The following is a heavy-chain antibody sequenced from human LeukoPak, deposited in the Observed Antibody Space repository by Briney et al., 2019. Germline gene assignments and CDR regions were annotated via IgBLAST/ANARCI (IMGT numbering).Heavy chain of an antibody. CDR1: GFIFSNYA. CDR2: ISGSAGSP. V-gene: IGHV3-23*01. Sequence: GGSLRLSCAASGFIFSNYAMSWVRQAPGKGLEWVSAISGSAGSPFYGDSVKGRFTISRDNSKNTLYLQMNSLRAEDTAVYFCAKGLLDPNLVLDYWGQGTLVTVSS. J-gene: IGHJ4*02. CDR3: AKGLLDPNLVLDY. D-gene: IGHD2-8*02.